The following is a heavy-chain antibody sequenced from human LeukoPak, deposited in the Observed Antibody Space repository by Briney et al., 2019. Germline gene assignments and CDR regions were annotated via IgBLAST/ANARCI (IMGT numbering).Heavy chain of an antibody. D-gene: IGHD3-10*01. CDR1: GFTFSSYG. Sequence: PGGSLRLSCAASGFTFSSYGMHWVRQAPGKGLEWVAVISYDGSNKYYADSVKGRFTISRDNSKNTLYLQMNSLRAEDTAVYYCARKWFEYYFDYWGQGTLVTASS. CDR3: ARKWFEYYFDY. J-gene: IGHJ4*02. CDR2: ISYDGSNK. V-gene: IGHV3-30*03.